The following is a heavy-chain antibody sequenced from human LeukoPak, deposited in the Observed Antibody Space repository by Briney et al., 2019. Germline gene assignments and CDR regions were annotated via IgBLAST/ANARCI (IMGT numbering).Heavy chain of an antibody. J-gene: IGHJ4*02. Sequence: ASVKVSCKASGYTFNDHYIHWVRQAPGQGLEWMGWINPNSGGTNYAQKLQGRVTMTRDTFISTAYMELSSLRSDDTAVYYCARYPIYAFVWGSYRYTFDYWGQGTLVTVSS. CDR3: ARYPIYAFVWGSYRYTFDY. CDR1: GYTFNDHY. D-gene: IGHD3-16*02. V-gene: IGHV1-2*02. CDR2: INPNSGGT.